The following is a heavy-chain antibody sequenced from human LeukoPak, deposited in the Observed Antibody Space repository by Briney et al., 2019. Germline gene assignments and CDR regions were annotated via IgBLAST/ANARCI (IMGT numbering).Heavy chain of an antibody. V-gene: IGHV4-38-2*01. Sequence: SETLSLTCAVSGYSISSGYYWGWIRQPPGKGLEWIGSIYYSGSTYYNPSLKSRVTISVDTSKNQFSLKLSSVTAADTAVYYCARSITIFGVVRILDYWGQGTLVTVSS. J-gene: IGHJ4*02. CDR2: IYYSGST. CDR3: ARSITIFGVVRILDY. D-gene: IGHD3-3*01. CDR1: GYSISSGYY.